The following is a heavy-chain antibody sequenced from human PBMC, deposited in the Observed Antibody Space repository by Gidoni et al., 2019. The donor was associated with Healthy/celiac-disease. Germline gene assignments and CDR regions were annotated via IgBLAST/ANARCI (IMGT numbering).Heavy chain of an antibody. D-gene: IGHD6-13*01. CDR1: VYTFTSYA. J-gene: IGHJ4*02. CDR2: INAGNGNT. Sequence: QVQLVQSGAEVTKPGASVKVSCKASVYTFTSYAMHWVRQAPGQRLEWMGWINAGNGNTKYSQKFQGRVTITRDTSASTAYMELSSLRSEDTAVYYCARGVAAAGSSFDYWGQGTLVTVSS. V-gene: IGHV1-3*01. CDR3: ARGVAAAGSSFDY.